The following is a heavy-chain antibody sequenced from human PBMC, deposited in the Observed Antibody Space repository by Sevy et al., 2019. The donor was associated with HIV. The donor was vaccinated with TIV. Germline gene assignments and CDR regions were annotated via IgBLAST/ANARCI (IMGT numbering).Heavy chain of an antibody. J-gene: IGHJ4*02. CDR2: INHSGST. Sequence: SGTLSLSCAVYGWPFSGYYWSWVRQPPGKGLEWFGEINHSGSTKYNPSLKSRDSISADSSKNQFSLKLSAVTAADTAVYYCARGNEDIVVVPAALEARWTHYFDYWGQGTLVTVSS. CDR3: ARGNEDIVVVPAALEARWTHYFDY. D-gene: IGHD2-2*01. CDR1: GWPFSGYY. V-gene: IGHV4-34*01.